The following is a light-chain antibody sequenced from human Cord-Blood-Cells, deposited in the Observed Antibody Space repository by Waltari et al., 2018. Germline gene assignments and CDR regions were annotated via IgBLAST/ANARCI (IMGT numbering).Light chain of an antibody. CDR2: EVS. J-gene: IGLJ3*02. CDR1: SSDVGGYNY. V-gene: IGLV2-8*01. Sequence: QSALTQPPSASGSPGQSVTISCTGPSSDVGGYNYVPWYQQHPGKAPKLMIYEVSKRPSGVPDRFSGSKSGNTASLTVSGLQAEDEADYYCSSYAGSNNLGFGGGTKLTVL. CDR3: SSYAGSNNLG.